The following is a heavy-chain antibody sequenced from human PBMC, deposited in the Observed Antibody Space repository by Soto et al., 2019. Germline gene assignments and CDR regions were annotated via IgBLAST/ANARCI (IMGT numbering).Heavy chain of an antibody. V-gene: IGHV6-1*01. Sequence: QTLSHTCRIAGDSGSGNSAACNWIRQSPSRGLEWLGRTYYRSRWYNDYAVSVKSRITVTPDTSKNQFSLHLNSVTPEDTAVYYCSREFPYHASSDSCLDYWGQGALGTVSS. CDR1: GDSGSGNSAA. D-gene: IGHD2-2*01. J-gene: IGHJ4*02. CDR3: SREFPYHASSDSCLDY. CDR2: TYYRSRWYN.